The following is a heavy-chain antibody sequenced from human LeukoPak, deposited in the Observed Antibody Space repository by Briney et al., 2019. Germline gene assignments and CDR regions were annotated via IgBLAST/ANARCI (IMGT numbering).Heavy chain of an antibody. V-gene: IGHV4-38-2*01. D-gene: IGHD4-23*01. CDR2: IYHSGST. J-gene: IGHJ6*03. CDR3: ARGGGNGGGWVGHFYYMDV. CDR1: GYSISSGYY. Sequence: PSETLSLTCAVSGYSISSGYYWAWIRQPPGKGLEWIGSIYHSGSTYYNPSLKSRVAMSVDTSKNQCSLKLNSVTAADTAVYYCARGGGNGGGWVGHFYYMDVWGKGTTVTVSS.